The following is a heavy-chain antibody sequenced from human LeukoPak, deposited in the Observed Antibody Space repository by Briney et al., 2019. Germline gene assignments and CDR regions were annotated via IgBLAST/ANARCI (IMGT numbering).Heavy chain of an antibody. J-gene: IGHJ4*02. V-gene: IGHV4-59*12. Sequence: SETLSLTCTVSSDPIIPYYVTWIPHPPGKGLELIGHLLPSGSTSYNPSLKSRVTILADKSKNQFSLCRTSVNAADTAVYYCATGGDAYKTGYWGQGTLVSVSS. D-gene: IGHD5-24*01. CDR3: ATGGDAYKTGY. CDR2: LLPSGST. CDR1: SDPIIPYY.